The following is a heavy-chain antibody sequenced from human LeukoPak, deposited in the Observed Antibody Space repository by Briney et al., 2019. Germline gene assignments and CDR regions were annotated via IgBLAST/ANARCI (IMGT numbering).Heavy chain of an antibody. Sequence: GGSLRLSCAASGFTFSSYWMHWVRQAPGKGLVWVSRINSDGSSTSYADSVKGRFTISRDNAKNTLYLQMNSLRAEDTAVYYCASGLGLGHDAFDIWGQGTMVTVSS. J-gene: IGHJ3*02. V-gene: IGHV3-74*01. CDR3: ASGLGLGHDAFDI. D-gene: IGHD3/OR15-3a*01. CDR2: INSDGSST. CDR1: GFTFSSYW.